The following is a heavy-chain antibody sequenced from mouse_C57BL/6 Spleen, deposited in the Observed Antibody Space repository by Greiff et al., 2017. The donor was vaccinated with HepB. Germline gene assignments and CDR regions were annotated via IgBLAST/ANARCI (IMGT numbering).Heavy chain of an antibody. Sequence: VKLQQSGAELVKPGASVKISCKASGYAFSSYWMNWVKQRPGKGLEWIGQIYPGDGDTNYNRKFKGKATLTADKSSSTAYMQLSSLTSEDSAVYFCARSGSSYVDYWGQGTTLTVSS. D-gene: IGHD1-1*01. J-gene: IGHJ2*01. CDR2: IYPGDGDT. V-gene: IGHV1-80*01. CDR3: ARSGSSYVDY. CDR1: GYAFSSYW.